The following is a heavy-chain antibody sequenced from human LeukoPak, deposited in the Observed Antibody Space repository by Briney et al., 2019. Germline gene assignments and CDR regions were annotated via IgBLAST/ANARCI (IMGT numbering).Heavy chain of an antibody. V-gene: IGHV3-64D*06. CDR1: GFTFSSYA. J-gene: IGHJ6*02. D-gene: IGHD4-23*01. CDR2: ISSNGGST. CDR3: VKLPTVVTLGYYYYGMDV. Sequence: GGSLRLSCSASGFTFSSYAMHWVCQAPGKGLEYVSAISSNGGSTYYADSVKGRFTISRDNSKNTLYLQMSSLRAEDTAVYYCVKLPTVVTLGYYYYGMDVWGQGTTVTVSS.